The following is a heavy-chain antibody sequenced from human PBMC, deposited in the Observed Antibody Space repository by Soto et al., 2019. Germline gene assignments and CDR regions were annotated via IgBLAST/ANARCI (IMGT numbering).Heavy chain of an antibody. CDR2: IIPIFGTA. V-gene: IGHV1-69*13. CDR1: GGTFSSYA. J-gene: IGHJ6*02. D-gene: IGHD2-15*01. CDR3: ARALGYCSGGSCYPADYYYYGMDV. Sequence: SVKVSCKASGGTFSSYAISWVRQAPGQGLEWMGGIIPIFGTANYAQKFQGRVTITADESTSTAYMELSSLRSEDTAVYYCARALGYCSGGSCYPADYYYYGMDVWGQGTTVTVS.